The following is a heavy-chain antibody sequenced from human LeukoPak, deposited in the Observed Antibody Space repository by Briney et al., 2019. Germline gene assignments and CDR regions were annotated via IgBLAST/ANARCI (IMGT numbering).Heavy chain of an antibody. CDR1: GFTFSDYY. Sequence: PGGSLRLSCAASGFTFSDYYMSWIRQAPGKGLEWVSYISSSSSTIYYADSVKGRFTISRDNAKNSLYLQMNSLRAEDTAVYYCARELRITMVWGVIITQYYFDYWGQGTLVTVSS. CDR2: ISSSSSTI. V-gene: IGHV3-11*04. CDR3: ARELRITMVWGVIITQYYFDY. J-gene: IGHJ4*02. D-gene: IGHD3-10*01.